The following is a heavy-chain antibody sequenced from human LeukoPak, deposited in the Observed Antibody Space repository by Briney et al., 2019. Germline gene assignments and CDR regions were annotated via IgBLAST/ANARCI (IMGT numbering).Heavy chain of an antibody. D-gene: IGHD5-18*01. J-gene: IGHJ4*02. Sequence: SVKVSCKASGGTFSSYAISWVRQAPGQGLEWMGGIIPIFGTANYAQKFQGRVTITADKSTSTAYMELSSLRSEDTAVYYCARSRGYSYGDFDYWGQGTLVTVSS. CDR3: ARSRGYSYGDFDY. V-gene: IGHV1-69*06. CDR1: GGTFSSYA. CDR2: IIPIFGTA.